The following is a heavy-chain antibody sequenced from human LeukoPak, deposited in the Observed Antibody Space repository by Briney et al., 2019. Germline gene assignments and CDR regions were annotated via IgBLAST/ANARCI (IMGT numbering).Heavy chain of an antibody. J-gene: IGHJ4*02. V-gene: IGHV1-8*01. D-gene: IGHD2-2*01. CDR3: ARHVYCSTLSCPFFNY. CDR1: GYTFTSYD. Sequence: ASVKVSCKASGYTFTSYDINWVRQATGQGLEWMGWMNPNSGNTGYAQKFQGRVTMTRNTSISTAYMELSSLRSEDTAVYYCARHVYCSTLSCPFFNYWGQGSLVTVSS. CDR2: MNPNSGNT.